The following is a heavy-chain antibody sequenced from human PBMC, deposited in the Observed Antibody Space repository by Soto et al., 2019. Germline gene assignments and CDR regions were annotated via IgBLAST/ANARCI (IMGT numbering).Heavy chain of an antibody. D-gene: IGHD3-16*01. Sequence: EVQLLESGGGLVQPGGSLRLSCAASGFTFGTYAWKWLRQAPGRGLECVSFISGSGRTTYYADSVKGRFTVSRDNSKNTMYLQMNSLRAEDTALYYCAKFRGPSYSYYYMDVWGKGTTVTVSS. CDR1: GFTFGTYA. CDR3: AKFRGPSYSYYYMDV. J-gene: IGHJ6*03. V-gene: IGHV3-23*01. CDR2: ISGSGRTT.